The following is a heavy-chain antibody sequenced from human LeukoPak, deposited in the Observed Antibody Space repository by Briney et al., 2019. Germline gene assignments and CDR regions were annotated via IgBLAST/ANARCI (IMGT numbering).Heavy chain of an antibody. CDR2: ISYDGSNK. D-gene: IGHD1-26*01. J-gene: IGHJ4*02. CDR1: GFTFSSYA. V-gene: IGHV3-30-3*01. Sequence: GGSLRLSCAASGFTFSSYAMHWVRQAPGKGLEWVAVISYDGSNKYYADSVKGRFTISRDNSKNTLYLQMNSLRAEDTAVYYCARESSGSYYEDYWGQGTLVTVSS. CDR3: ARESSGSYYEDY.